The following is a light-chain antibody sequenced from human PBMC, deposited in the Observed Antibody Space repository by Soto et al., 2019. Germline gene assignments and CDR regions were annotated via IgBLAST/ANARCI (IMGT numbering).Light chain of an antibody. CDR1: QSIKTW. J-gene: IGKJ1*01. CDR2: KAS. Sequence: DTQMTQSPSILSASVGDRVTITCRASQSIKTWLAWYQQKPGKAPKVLIYKASTLQSGVPSRFSGSGSGTDFTLTISRLQPDDFATYYCQQYTNYRTFGQGTKVEIK. CDR3: QQYTNYRT. V-gene: IGKV1-5*03.